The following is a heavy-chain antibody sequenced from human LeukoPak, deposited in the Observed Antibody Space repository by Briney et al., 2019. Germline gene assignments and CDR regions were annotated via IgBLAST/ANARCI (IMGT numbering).Heavy chain of an antibody. D-gene: IGHD3-22*01. J-gene: IGHJ4*02. CDR1: GGSISSYY. CDR3: ARVDIDSSGYYFFDY. CDR2: IYYSGST. V-gene: IGHV4-59*08. Sequence: SETLSLTCTVSGGSISSYYWSWIRQPPGKGLEWIGYIYYSGSTNCNPSLKSRVTISVDTSKNQFSLKLSSVTAADTAVYYCARVDIDSSGYYFFDYWGQGTLVTVSS.